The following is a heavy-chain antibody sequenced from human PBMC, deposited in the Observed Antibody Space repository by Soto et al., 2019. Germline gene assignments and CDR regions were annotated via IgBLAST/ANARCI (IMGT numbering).Heavy chain of an antibody. CDR2: INPNSGGT. CDR1: GYTFTGYY. J-gene: IGHJ6*02. D-gene: IGHD2-21*02. CDR3: ARDLAYCGGDCYPFYCGMDV. Sequence: QVQLVQSGAEVKKPGASVKVSCKASGYTFTGYYMHWVRQAPGQGLEWMGWINPNSGGTNYAQKCKGVVTMTGDTSSSTAYMELSRLRSDDTAVYYGARDLAYCGGDCYPFYCGMDVWGQGTTVTVSS. V-gene: IGHV1-2*02.